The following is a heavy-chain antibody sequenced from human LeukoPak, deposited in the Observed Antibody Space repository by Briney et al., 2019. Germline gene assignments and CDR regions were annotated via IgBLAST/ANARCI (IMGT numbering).Heavy chain of an antibody. CDR2: IYYSGST. V-gene: IGHV4-59*08. CDR1: GGSISSYY. D-gene: IGHD3-3*01. CDR3: ASLPRSGFPYYFDY. Sequence: SETLSLTCTVSGGSISSYYWSWIRQPPGKGLEWIGHIYYSGSTYYNPSLKSRVTISVDTSENQFSLKLSPVTAADTAVYYCASLPRSGFPYYFDYWGQGTLVTVSS. J-gene: IGHJ4*02.